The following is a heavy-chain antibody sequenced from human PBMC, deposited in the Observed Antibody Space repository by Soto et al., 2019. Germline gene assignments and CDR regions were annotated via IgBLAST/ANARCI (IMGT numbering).Heavy chain of an antibody. Sequence: EVQLVESGGGLVQPGGSLRLSCAASGFTFSSYWMHWVRQAPGKGLVWVSRINRDGSSTSYADSVKGRFTISRDNAKNTLYLQMNSLRAEDTAVYYCARVVVFGVVSYGMDVWGQGTTVTVSS. CDR1: GFTFSSYW. J-gene: IGHJ6*02. CDR2: INRDGSST. D-gene: IGHD3-3*01. V-gene: IGHV3-74*01. CDR3: ARVVVFGVVSYGMDV.